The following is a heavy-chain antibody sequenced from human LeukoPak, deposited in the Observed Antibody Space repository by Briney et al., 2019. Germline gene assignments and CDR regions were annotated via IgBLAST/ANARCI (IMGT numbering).Heavy chain of an antibody. CDR2: IYYSGST. V-gene: IGHV4-30-4*07. CDR1: GGSISSGGYS. J-gene: IGHJ4*02. Sequence: SETLSLTCAVSGGSISSGGYSWSWIRQPPGKGLEWIGYIYYSGSTYYNPSLKSRVTISVDTSKNQLSLKLSSVTAADTAVYYCASADYGDYFYSYWGQGTLVTVSS. CDR3: ASADYGDYFYSY. D-gene: IGHD4-17*01.